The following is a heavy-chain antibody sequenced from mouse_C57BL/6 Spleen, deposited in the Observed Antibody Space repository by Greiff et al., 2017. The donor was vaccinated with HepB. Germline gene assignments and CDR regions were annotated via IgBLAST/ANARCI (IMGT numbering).Heavy chain of an antibody. Sequence: DVQLVESGGDLVKPGGSLKLSCAASGFTFSSYGMSWVRQTPDKRLEWVATISSGGSYTYYPDSVKGRFTISRDNAKNTLYLQMSSLKSEDTAMYYCARHEMIQYYFDYWGQGTTLTVSS. V-gene: IGHV5-6*01. CDR1: GFTFSSYG. CDR3: ARHEMIQYYFDY. J-gene: IGHJ2*01. D-gene: IGHD2-3*01. CDR2: ISSGGSYT.